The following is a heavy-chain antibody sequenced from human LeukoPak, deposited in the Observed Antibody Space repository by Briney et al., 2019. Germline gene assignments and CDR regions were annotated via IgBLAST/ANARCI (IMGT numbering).Heavy chain of an antibody. CDR1: GFTFSSYA. D-gene: IGHD6-13*01. CDR2: IGTAGDT. Sequence: GGSLRLSCAASGFTFSSYAMSWVRQAPGKGLEWVSAIGTAGDTYYPGSVKGRFTISRENAKNSLYLQMNSLRAGDTAVYYCARTSIAAAGTGAFDIWGQGTMVTVSS. J-gene: IGHJ3*02. CDR3: ARTSIAAAGTGAFDI. V-gene: IGHV3-13*01.